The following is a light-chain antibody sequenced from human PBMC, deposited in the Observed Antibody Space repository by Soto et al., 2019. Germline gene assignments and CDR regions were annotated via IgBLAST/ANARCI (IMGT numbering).Light chain of an antibody. V-gene: IGKV3-15*01. CDR3: QQLRSYPST. CDR2: GAS. CDR1: QSVSSN. Sequence: EIVMTQSPATLSVSPGERVSLSCRASQSVSSNLVWYQQKRGQAPRLLIYGASSRATGIPARFSGSGSGTEFTLTISSLQSEDFAAYYCQQLRSYPSTFGGGTKVDIK. J-gene: IGKJ4*01.